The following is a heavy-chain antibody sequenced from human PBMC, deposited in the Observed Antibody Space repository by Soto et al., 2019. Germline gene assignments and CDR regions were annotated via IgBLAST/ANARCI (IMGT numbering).Heavy chain of an antibody. J-gene: IGHJ6*02. Sequence: ASGKVSCKASGYTFTSYAMHWVRQAPGQRLEWMGWINAGNGNTKYSQKFQGRVTITRDTSASTAYMELSSLRSEDTAVYYCARGYRKAAAGPTTYYYYYGMDVWGQGTTVTVSS. CDR2: INAGNGNT. V-gene: IGHV1-3*01. CDR1: GYTFTSYA. D-gene: IGHD6-13*01. CDR3: ARGYRKAAAGPTTYYYYYGMDV.